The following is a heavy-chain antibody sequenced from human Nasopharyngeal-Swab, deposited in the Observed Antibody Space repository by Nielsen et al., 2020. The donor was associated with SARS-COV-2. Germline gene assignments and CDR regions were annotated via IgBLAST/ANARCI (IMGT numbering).Heavy chain of an antibody. CDR1: GFTFSSYS. J-gene: IGHJ4*02. V-gene: IGHV3-48*02. D-gene: IGHD3-10*01. CDR2: ISSSSSTI. CDR3: AREGIYYGSGGGDY. Sequence: GESLKISCAASGFTFSSYSMNWVRQAPGKGLEWVSYISSSSSTIYYADSVKGRFTISRDNAKNSLYLQMNSLRDEDTAAYYCAREGIYYGSGGGDYWGQGTLVTVSS.